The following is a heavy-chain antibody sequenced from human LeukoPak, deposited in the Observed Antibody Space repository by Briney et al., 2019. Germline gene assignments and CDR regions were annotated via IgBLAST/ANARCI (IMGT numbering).Heavy chain of an antibody. CDR1: GGSISSYY. V-gene: IGHV4-59*08. J-gene: IGHJ4*02. CDR3: ALEGVAGTVDY. D-gene: IGHD6-19*01. CDR2: IYYSGST. Sequence: SETLSLTCTVSGGSISSYYWSWIRQPPGKGLEWIGYIYYSGSTNYNPSLKSRVTISVDTSKNQFSLKLSSVTAADTAVYYCALEGVAGTVDYWGQGTLVTVS.